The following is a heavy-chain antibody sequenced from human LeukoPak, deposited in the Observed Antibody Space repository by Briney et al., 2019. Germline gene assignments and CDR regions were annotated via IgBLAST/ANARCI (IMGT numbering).Heavy chain of an antibody. CDR1: GGSFSGYY. CDR2: INHSGST. J-gene: IGHJ5*02. D-gene: IGHD6-19*01. CDR3: ARRRRWAVASNWFDP. Sequence: PSETLSLTCAVYGGSFSGYYWSWIRQPPGKWLEWIGEINHSGSTNYNPSLKSRVTISVDTSKNQFSLKLSSVTAADTAVYYCARRRRWAVASNWFDPWGQGTLVTVSS. V-gene: IGHV4-34*01.